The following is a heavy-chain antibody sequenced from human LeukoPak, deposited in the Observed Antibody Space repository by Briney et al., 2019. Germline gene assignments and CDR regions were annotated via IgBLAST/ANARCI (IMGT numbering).Heavy chain of an antibody. D-gene: IGHD6-19*01. Sequence: SVKVSCKASGYTFTSYGISWVRQAPGQGLEWVGWINTYNGNTNYAQKLQGRVTMTTDTSTSTADMELRSLRSDDTAVYYCARDPHEFSSGWSHFEYWGQGTLVTVSS. CDR1: GYTFTSYG. V-gene: IGHV1-18*01. J-gene: IGHJ4*02. CDR2: INTYNGNT. CDR3: ARDPHEFSSGWSHFEY.